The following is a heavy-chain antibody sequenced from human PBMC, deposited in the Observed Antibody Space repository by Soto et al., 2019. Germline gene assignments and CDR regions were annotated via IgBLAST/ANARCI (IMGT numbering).Heavy chain of an antibody. Sequence: QVQLVQSGAEVKKPGASVKVSCKASGYPFTSYAMHWVRQPPGQRLEWMGRIHAGNANTKYSQKFQGRVTITRDTSASTAYMELSSLRSEDTAVYYCARVLSGWYWLHYWGQATLVTVSS. V-gene: IGHV1-3*01. J-gene: IGHJ4*02. CDR2: IHAGNANT. D-gene: IGHD6-19*01. CDR1: GYPFTSYA. CDR3: ARVLSGWYWLHY.